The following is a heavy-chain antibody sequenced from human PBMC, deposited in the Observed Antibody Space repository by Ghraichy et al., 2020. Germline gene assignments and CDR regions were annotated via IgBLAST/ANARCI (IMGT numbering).Heavy chain of an antibody. CDR2: IIPIFGTA. CDR1: GGTSNNDA. Sequence: SVKVSCKASGGTSNNDAITWVRQAPGQGLEWMGRIIPIFGTAKYAQKFQGRLTITADKSTTTAYMELSSLRSEDTALYYCARLVVPPAMLHEYSNYGSLGTFDIWGQGTMVTVSS. CDR3: ARLVVPPAMLHEYSNYGSLGTFDI. V-gene: IGHV1-69*06. J-gene: IGHJ3*02. D-gene: IGHD2-2*01.